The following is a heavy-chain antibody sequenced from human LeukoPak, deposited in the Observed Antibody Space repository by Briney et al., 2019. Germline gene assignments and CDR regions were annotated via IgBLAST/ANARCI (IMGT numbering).Heavy chain of an antibody. D-gene: IGHD3-3*01. CDR2: ISGSGGST. CDR3: ARSQYYDFWSGYEEY. V-gene: IGHV3-23*01. Sequence: PGGSLRLSCAASGFTFSSYAMSWVRQAPGKGLEWVSAISGSGGSTYYADSVKGRFTISRDNSKNTLYLQMNSLRAEDTAVYYCARSQYYDFWSGYEEYWGQGTLVTVSS. J-gene: IGHJ4*02. CDR1: GFTFSSYA.